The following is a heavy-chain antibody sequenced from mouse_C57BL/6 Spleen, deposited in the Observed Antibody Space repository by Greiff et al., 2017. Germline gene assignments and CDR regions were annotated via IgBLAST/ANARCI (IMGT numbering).Heavy chain of an antibody. V-gene: IGHV1-42*01. J-gene: IGHJ2*01. CDR3: ARGGITTVPSY. CDR2: INPSTGGT. D-gene: IGHD1-1*01. CDR1: GYSFTGYY. Sequence: EVQLQQSGPELVKPGASVKISCKASGYSFTGYYMNWVKQSPEKSLEWIGEINPSTGGTTYNQKFKAKATLTVDKSSSTAYMQLKSLTSEDSAVYYCARGGITTVPSYWGQGATLTVSS.